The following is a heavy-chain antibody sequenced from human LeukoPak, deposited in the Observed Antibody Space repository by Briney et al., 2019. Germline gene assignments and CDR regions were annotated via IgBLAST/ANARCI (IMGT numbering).Heavy chain of an antibody. CDR3: AKLGSPQGYGGNKAFDI. J-gene: IGHJ3*02. Sequence: SETLSLTCTVSGGYISSYYWSWIRQPPGKGLEWIRYIYYSGSTNFNPSLKSRVTISVDTSKNQFSLKLSSVTAADTAVYYCAKLGSPQGYGGNKAFDIWGHGTMVTVSS. CDR2: IYYSGST. D-gene: IGHD4-23*01. CDR1: GGYISSYY. V-gene: IGHV4-59*01.